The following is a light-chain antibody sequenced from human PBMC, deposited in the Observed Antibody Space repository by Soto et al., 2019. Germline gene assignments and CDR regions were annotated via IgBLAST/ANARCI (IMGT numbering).Light chain of an antibody. Sequence: DIQMTPSPSSLSASVGDRVTITCRASQSISSYLNWYQQKPGKAPKLLIYAASSLQSGVPSRFSGSGSGTDFTLTISSLQPEDSATYYCQRSYRTPVTFGGGTKVEIK. CDR1: QSISSY. J-gene: IGKJ4*01. V-gene: IGKV1-39*01. CDR3: QRSYRTPVT. CDR2: AAS.